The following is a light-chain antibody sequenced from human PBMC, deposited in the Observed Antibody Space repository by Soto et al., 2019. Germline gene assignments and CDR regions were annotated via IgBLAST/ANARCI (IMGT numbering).Light chain of an antibody. Sequence: EIVMTQSPATLSVSPGERATLSCRASQSVSSNLAGYQQKPGQAPRLLIYGASTKATGIPARFSGSGSGTESTFTFTTMRSEDFAVHYCKYYKNWPLWTFGQGTKVE. J-gene: IGKJ1*01. CDR2: GAS. CDR1: QSVSSN. CDR3: KYYKNWPLWT. V-gene: IGKV3-15*01.